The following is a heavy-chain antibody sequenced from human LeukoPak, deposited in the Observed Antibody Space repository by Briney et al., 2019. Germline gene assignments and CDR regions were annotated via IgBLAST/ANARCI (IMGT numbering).Heavy chain of an antibody. CDR2: IYSSGTT. Sequence: AETLSLTCTVSSGSISGYYLSWIRQSPGKGLEWIGYIYSSGTTNYNPSLKSRVTISVDSSKNQFSLRLNSVTAADTAVYYCAGGGGSDHQYNWFDPWGQGALVLVSS. CDR1: SGSISGYY. D-gene: IGHD2-21*02. V-gene: IGHV4-59*01. CDR3: AGGGGSDHQYNWFDP. J-gene: IGHJ5*02.